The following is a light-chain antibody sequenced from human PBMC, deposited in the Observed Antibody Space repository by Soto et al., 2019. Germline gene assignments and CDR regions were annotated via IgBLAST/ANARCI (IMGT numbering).Light chain of an antibody. Sequence: DVHMTQSPSTLSLSLGGRVTITCRASQTISSWLAWYQQKPGKAPQFLIQAASNLQSGVPSRFSGSGSGTEFILSINSLQPEDIATYYCLQVSSFPRTFGQGTKVDI. V-gene: IGKV1-5*01. CDR3: LQVSSFPRT. CDR1: QTISSW. J-gene: IGKJ1*01. CDR2: AAS.